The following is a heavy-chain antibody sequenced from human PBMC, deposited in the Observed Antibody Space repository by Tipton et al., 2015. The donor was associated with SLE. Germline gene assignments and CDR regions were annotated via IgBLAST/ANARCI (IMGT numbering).Heavy chain of an antibody. V-gene: IGHV3-9*01. CDR3: GKEAVAVKLGVDY. CDR1: GFTFDDYA. Sequence: SLRLSCAASGFTFDDYAMHWVRQASGKGLEWASGISWNSGSIGYADSVKGRFTISRDNAKNSLYLQMNSLRAEDTALYYCGKEAVAVKLGVDYWGQGALVTVSS. CDR2: ISWNSGSI. J-gene: IGHJ4*02. D-gene: IGHD6-19*01.